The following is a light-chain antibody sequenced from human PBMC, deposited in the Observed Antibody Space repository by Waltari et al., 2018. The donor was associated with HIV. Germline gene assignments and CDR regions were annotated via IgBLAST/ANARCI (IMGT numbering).Light chain of an antibody. V-gene: IGLV1-40*01. CDR1: SSNLGAGYT. J-gene: IGLJ1*01. CDR2: SNT. Sequence: QSVLTQPPSVSGAPGQRVTISCTGSSSNLGAGYTVSWYRQLPGTAPKLLIYSNTNPPSGVPDRFSCSKSGTSASLAITGLQADDEADYYCQSYDSSLSGYVFGTGTKVTVL. CDR3: QSYDSSLSGYV.